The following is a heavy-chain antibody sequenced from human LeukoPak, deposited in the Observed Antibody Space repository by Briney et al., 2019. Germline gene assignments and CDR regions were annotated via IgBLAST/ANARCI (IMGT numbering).Heavy chain of an antibody. D-gene: IGHD3-9*01. Sequence: GGSLRLSCAASGFTFSDYYMSWIRQAPGKGLEWVSYITNSGTTIYYADSVKGRFAISRDNAKNSLYLQMNSLRAEDTAVYYCARDGHYDILTGYFQDWGQGTLVTVSS. CDR1: GFTFSDYY. CDR3: ARDGHYDILTGYFQD. J-gene: IGHJ1*01. CDR2: ITNSGTTI. V-gene: IGHV3-11*01.